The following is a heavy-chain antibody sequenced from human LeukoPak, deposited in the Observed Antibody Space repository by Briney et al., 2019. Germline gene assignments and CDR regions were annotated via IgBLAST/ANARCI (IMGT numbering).Heavy chain of an antibody. CDR2: ISGSSSYI. Sequence: GGSLRLSCAASGFTFSSYSMNWVRQAPGKGLEWVSSISGSSSYIYYADSVKGRFTISRDNAKNSLYLQMNSLRAEDTAVYYRARGGRGYSGYAYYWGQGTLVTVSS. J-gene: IGHJ4*02. V-gene: IGHV3-21*01. CDR3: ARGGRGYSGYAYY. CDR1: GFTFSSYS. D-gene: IGHD5-12*01.